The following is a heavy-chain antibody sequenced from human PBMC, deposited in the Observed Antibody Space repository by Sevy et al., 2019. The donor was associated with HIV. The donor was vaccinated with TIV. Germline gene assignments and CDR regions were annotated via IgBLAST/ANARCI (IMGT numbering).Heavy chain of an antibody. D-gene: IGHD3-22*01. CDR2: IYISGYT. CDR1: GGSISSGSYY. J-gene: IGHJ3*02. CDR3: ARSGYYDSRGYYSRGAFDI. Sequence: SETLSLTCSVSGGSISSGSYYWNWIRQPAGKGLEWIGRIYISGYTNYNPSLKIRVTVSVDASKNQFSLRLSSVTAADTAVYYCARSGYYDSRGYYSRGAFDIWGQGTMVTVSS. V-gene: IGHV4-61*02.